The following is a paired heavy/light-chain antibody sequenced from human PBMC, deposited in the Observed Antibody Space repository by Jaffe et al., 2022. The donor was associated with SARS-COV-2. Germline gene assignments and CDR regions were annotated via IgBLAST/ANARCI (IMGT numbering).Light chain of an antibody. V-gene: IGKV4-1*01. CDR1: QNVLYSSNNRNY. CDR2: WAS. J-gene: IGKJ4*01. Sequence: DIVMTQSPDSLAVSLGERATINCKSSQNVLYSSNNRNYLAWYQQKPGQPPQLLISWASTRESGVPDRFSGSGSGTDFTLTISSLQAEDVAVYYCQQYYSTPTTFGGGTKVEIK. CDR3: QQYYSTPTT.
Heavy chain of an antibody. CDR1: GFTFSTYA. Sequence: EVQLLESGGGLVQPGGSLRLSCAASGFTFSTYAMTWVRQAPGKGLEWVSSINYSGGSTYYADSVKGRFTISRDNSKNTLYLQMNSLRAEDTAVYYCAKGEYCSSSSCYHPERGVIDPWGQGTLVTVSS. CDR2: INYSGGST. V-gene: IGHV3-23*01. J-gene: IGHJ5*02. CDR3: AKGEYCSSSSCYHPERGVIDP. D-gene: IGHD2-2*01.